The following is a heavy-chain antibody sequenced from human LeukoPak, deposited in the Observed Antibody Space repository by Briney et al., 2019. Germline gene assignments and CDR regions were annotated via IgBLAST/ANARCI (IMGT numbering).Heavy chain of an antibody. CDR1: GGSISSGSYY. D-gene: IGHD5-18*01. J-gene: IGHJ6*03. V-gene: IGHV4-61*01. Sequence: KSSETLSLTCTVSGGSISSGSYYWSWIRQPPGKGLEYIGYIYYSGSTNYNPSLKSRVTISVDTSKNQFSLKLSSVTAADTAVYYCARTEESGYSYGYFGYYYYMDVWGKGTTVTVSS. CDR2: IYYSGST. CDR3: ARTEESGYSYGYFGYYYYMDV.